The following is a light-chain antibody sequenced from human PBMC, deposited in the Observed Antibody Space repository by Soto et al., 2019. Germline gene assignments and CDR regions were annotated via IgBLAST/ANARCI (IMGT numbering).Light chain of an antibody. Sequence: EIVLTQSPGTLSLSPGERATLSCSASQSVSTNVAWYQHKPGQAPRLLIYGASTRATGIPARFSGSGSGTEFTLSISSLQSEDFAVYYCQHYDSARWTFGLGTKVDIK. CDR1: QSVSTN. J-gene: IGKJ1*01. CDR3: QHYDSARWT. V-gene: IGKV3-15*01. CDR2: GAS.